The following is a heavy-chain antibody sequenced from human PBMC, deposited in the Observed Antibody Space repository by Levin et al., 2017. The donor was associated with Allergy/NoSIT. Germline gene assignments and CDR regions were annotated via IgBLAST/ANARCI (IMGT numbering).Heavy chain of an antibody. J-gene: IGHJ6*03. CDR1: GFTFSSYG. V-gene: IGHV3-30*18. D-gene: IGHD2-15*01. CDR2: ISYDGSNK. Sequence: PGGSLRLSCAASGFTFSSYGMHWVRQAPGKGLEWVAVISYDGSNKYYADSVKGRFTISRDNSKNTLYLQMNSLRAEDTAVYYCAKGRDIYKVWSSYMDVWGKGTTVTVSS. CDR3: AKGRDIYKVWSSYMDV.